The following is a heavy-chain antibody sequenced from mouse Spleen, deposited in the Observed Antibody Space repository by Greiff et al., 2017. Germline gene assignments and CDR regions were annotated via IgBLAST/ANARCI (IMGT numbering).Heavy chain of an antibody. Sequence: QVQLQQSGAELVRPGASVKLSCKASGYTFTDYYINWVKQRPGQGLEWIARIYPGSGNTYYNEKFKGKATLTAEKSSSTAYMQLSSLTSEDSAVYFCAREGYGNSPFAYWGQGTLVTVSA. CDR2: IYPGSGNT. CDR1: GYTFTDYY. J-gene: IGHJ3*01. CDR3: AREGYGNSPFAY. D-gene: IGHD2-10*02. V-gene: IGHV1-76*01.